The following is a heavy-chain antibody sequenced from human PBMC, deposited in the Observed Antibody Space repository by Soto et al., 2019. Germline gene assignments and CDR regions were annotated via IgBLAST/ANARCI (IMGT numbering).Heavy chain of an antibody. Sequence: ASVKVSCKASGGTFSSYAISWVRQAPGQGLEWMGGIIPIFGTANYAQKFQGRVTITADKSTSTAYMELSSLRSEDTAVYYCARDRWRDGYDYVPDFWGHGTLVPVSS. CDR2: IIPIFGTA. J-gene: IGHJ4*01. CDR3: ARDRWRDGYDYVPDF. D-gene: IGHD5-12*01. V-gene: IGHV1-69*06. CDR1: GGTFSSYA.